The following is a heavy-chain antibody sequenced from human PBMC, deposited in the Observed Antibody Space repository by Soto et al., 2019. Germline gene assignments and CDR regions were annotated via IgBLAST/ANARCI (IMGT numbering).Heavy chain of an antibody. CDR2: IFSSGST. Sequence: PSETLSLTCTVSGGSISNYYWSWIRQPSGKGLQWIGYIFSSGSTNYNPSLKSRVTISVNTSKNQFSLNLNSVTAADTAVYYCARQRRDFDYWGQGSLVTVSS. J-gene: IGHJ4*02. V-gene: IGHV4-59*08. CDR1: GGSISNYY. CDR3: ARQRRDFDY.